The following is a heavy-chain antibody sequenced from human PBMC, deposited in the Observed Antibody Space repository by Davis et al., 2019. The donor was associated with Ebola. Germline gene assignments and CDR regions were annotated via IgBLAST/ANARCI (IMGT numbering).Heavy chain of an antibody. Sequence: GEFLKISCEASGFAFDTYAMSWVRQAPGKGLVWVSRVKSDGSSTSYADSVKGRFTISRDNAKNTLYLQMNSLRAEDTAVYYCARGATVTTTPLDYWGQGTLVTVSS. CDR2: VKSDGSST. CDR1: GFAFDTYA. J-gene: IGHJ4*02. D-gene: IGHD4-11*01. V-gene: IGHV3-74*01. CDR3: ARGATVTTTPLDY.